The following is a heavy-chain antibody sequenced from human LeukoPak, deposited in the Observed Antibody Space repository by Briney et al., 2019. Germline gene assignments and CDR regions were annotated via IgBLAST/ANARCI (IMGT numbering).Heavy chain of an antibody. J-gene: IGHJ4*02. V-gene: IGHV4-59*01. CDR1: GGSISSYY. CDR2: IYYSGST. CDR3: ARFPGYYYDSSY. D-gene: IGHD3-22*01. Sequence: SETLSLTCTVSGGSISSYYWSWIRQPPGKGLEWIGYIYYSGSTNYNPSLKSRVTISVDTSKNQFSLKLSSVTAADTAVYYCARFPGYYYDSSYWGQGTLVTVSS.